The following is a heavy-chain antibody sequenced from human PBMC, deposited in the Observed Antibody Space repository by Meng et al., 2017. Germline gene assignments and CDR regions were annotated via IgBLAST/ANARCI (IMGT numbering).Heavy chain of an antibody. D-gene: IGHD1-26*01. CDR2: IYSGGST. J-gene: IGHJ4*02. V-gene: IGHV3-53*02. CDR3: ARGGSYYSY. Sequence: VLVVWTCGWLVQPGGFWGLSGAGSGCTVSSNYMSWVRQAPGKGLEWVSVIYSGGSTYYADFVKGRFTISRDNSKNTLYLQMNSLRAEDTAVYYCARGGSYYSYWGQGTLVTVSS. CDR1: GCTVSSNY.